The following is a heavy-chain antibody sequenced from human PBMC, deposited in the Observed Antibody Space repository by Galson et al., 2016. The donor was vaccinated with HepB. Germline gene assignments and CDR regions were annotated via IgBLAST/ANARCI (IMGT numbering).Heavy chain of an antibody. V-gene: IGHV3-74*01. Sequence: SLRLSCAASGLTFSRYWMHWVRQAPGKGLVWVSRINSDDSSASYADSVKGRSTISRDNAKNTLYLQMNSLSAEDTAVYFCARDGPTTVATGLLQYYYGMDVWGEGTTVTVSS. J-gene: IGHJ6*04. CDR3: ARDGPTTVATGLLQYYYGMDV. CDR1: GLTFSRYW. D-gene: IGHD4-17*01. CDR2: INSDDSSA.